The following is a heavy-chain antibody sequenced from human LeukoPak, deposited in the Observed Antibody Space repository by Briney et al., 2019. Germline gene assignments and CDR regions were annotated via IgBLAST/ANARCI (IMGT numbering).Heavy chain of an antibody. Sequence: GGSLRLSCAASGFTFSSYTMSWVRQAPGKGLEWVSTITTSDGNTYYADSVKGRFTISRDNSKNTLYLQMNSLRAEDTAVYYCARPIHYYDSSGYPHYWGQGTLVTVSS. CDR2: ITTSDGNT. V-gene: IGHV3-23*01. J-gene: IGHJ4*02. CDR1: GFTFSSYT. CDR3: ARPIHYYDSSGYPHY. D-gene: IGHD3-22*01.